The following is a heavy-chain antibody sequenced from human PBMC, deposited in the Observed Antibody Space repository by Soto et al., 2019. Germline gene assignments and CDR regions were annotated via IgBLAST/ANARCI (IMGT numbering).Heavy chain of an antibody. V-gene: IGHV3-74*01. CDR3: AREAGGELLRAPSGYYYYMDV. Sequence: GGSLRLSCAASGFTFSSYWMHWVRQAPGKGLVWVSRINSDGSSTSYADSVKGRFTISRDNAKNTLYLQMNSLRAEDTAVYYCAREAGGELLRAPSGYYYYMDVWGKGTTVTVSS. J-gene: IGHJ6*03. CDR1: GFTFSSYW. D-gene: IGHD1-26*01. CDR2: INSDGSST.